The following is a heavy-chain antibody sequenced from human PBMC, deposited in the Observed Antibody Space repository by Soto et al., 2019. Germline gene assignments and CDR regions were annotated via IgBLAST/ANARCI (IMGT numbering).Heavy chain of an antibody. V-gene: IGHV3-21*01. D-gene: IGHD2-2*01. CDR2: VSKSDYT. Sequence: GGSLRLSFAVSGFNFINYGINWVRQAPGKGLEWVSSVSKSDYTYYSDSVKGRFTISRDNAKNSVSLQMNTLRAEDTAVYYCAREDSIIIPAASDFWGQGTLVTVSS. CDR3: AREDSIIIPAASDF. CDR1: GFNFINYG. J-gene: IGHJ4*02.